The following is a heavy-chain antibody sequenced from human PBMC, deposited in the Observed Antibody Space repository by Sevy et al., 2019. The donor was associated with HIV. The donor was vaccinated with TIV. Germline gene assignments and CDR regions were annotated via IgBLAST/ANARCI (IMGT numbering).Heavy chain of an antibody. V-gene: IGHV3-15*01. CDR2: IRSKGDGGTT. Sequence: GGSLRLSCATSGFTFSDAWLSWVRQAPGKGLEWIGRIRSKGDGGTTEYPAPVEGRFTISRDDSKNMMYVQMNSLKTEDTGVYYCSTEGADWGQGTLVTASS. CDR3: STEGAD. J-gene: IGHJ4*02. CDR1: GFTFSDAW.